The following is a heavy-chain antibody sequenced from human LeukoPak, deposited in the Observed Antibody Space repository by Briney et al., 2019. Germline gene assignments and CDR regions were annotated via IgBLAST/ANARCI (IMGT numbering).Heavy chain of an antibody. J-gene: IGHJ4*02. V-gene: IGHV3-23*01. CDR3: ARPGYDFWSGLLGGTDY. Sequence: GGSLRLSCAASGFTFSSYAMSWVRQAPGKGLEWVSAISGSGDSTYYSDSVKGRFTISRDNSKNTLYVQMNSLRAEDTAVYYCARPGYDFWSGLLGGTDYWGQGTLVTVSS. D-gene: IGHD3-3*01. CDR1: GFTFSSYA. CDR2: ISGSGDST.